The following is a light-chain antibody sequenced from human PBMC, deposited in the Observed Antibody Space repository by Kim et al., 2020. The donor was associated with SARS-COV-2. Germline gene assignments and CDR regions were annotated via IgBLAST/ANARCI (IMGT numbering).Light chain of an antibody. J-gene: IGKJ1*01. CDR2: GAS. CDR3: QQYTNSPT. Sequence: LSPGERATRSCRASQRVRSNYVAWYQQKPGQAPRLHIYGASSRATGITDRFSGSGSGTDFTLTISRLEPEDFAVYYCQQYTNSPTFGQGTKVDIK. CDR1: QRVRSNY. V-gene: IGKV3-20*01.